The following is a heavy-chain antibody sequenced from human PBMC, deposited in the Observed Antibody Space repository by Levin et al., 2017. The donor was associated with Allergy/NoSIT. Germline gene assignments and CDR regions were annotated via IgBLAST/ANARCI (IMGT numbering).Heavy chain of an antibody. Sequence: PSETLSLTCTVSGGSISSSSSYYWAWIRQPPGKGLEWMGTIYYSGNTYYNPSLESRVTISVDTSKNQFSLRLSSLTATDTAVYFCARTYYDFWSDYDPRVPPYHGMDVWGQGTTVIVSS. D-gene: IGHD3-3*01. V-gene: IGHV4-39*01. CDR1: GGSISSSSSYY. CDR2: IYYSGNT. CDR3: ARTYYDFWSDYDPRVPPYHGMDV. J-gene: IGHJ6*02.